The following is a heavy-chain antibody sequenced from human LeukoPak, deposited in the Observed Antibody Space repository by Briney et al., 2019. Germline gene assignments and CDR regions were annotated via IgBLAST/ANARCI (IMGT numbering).Heavy chain of an antibody. D-gene: IGHD3-10*01. Sequence: PGGSLRLSCAASGFTFSSYEMNWVRQAPGKGLEWVSYISSSGSTIYYADSVKGRFTISRDNAKNSLYLQMNSLRAEDTAVYYCARDGLRITMVRGVYYGMDVWGQGTTVTVSS. CDR2: ISSSGSTI. CDR1: GFTFSSYE. CDR3: ARDGLRITMVRGVYYGMDV. V-gene: IGHV3-48*03. J-gene: IGHJ6*02.